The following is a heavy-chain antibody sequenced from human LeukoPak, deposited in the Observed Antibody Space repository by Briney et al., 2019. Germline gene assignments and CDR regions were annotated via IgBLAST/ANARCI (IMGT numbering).Heavy chain of an antibody. CDR3: ARDLRYSYGSSSAFDI. CDR1: GGSISSCGYY. V-gene: IGHV4-31*03. D-gene: IGHD5-18*01. Sequence: PSQTLALTCTVSGGSISSCGYYWGWIRQPPGKGLEWNGYIYYSGSTYYNPSLKSRVTISVDTSKNQFSLKLSSVTAADTAVYYCARDLRYSYGSSSAFDIWGQGTMVTVSS. CDR2: IYYSGST. J-gene: IGHJ3*02.